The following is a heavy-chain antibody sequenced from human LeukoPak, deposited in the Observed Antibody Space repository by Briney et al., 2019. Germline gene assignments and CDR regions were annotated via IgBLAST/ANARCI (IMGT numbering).Heavy chain of an antibody. D-gene: IGHD2-15*01. CDR2: IRYDGSNK. CDR3: AKVYCSGGSCYLDY. V-gene: IGHV3-30*02. J-gene: IGHJ4*02. Sequence: GGSLRLSCAASGFTFSSYWMSWVRQAPGKGLEWVAFIRYDGSNKYYADSVKGRFTISRDNSKNTLYLLMNSLRAEDTAVYYCAKVYCSGGSCYLDYWGQGTLVTVSS. CDR1: GFTFSSYW.